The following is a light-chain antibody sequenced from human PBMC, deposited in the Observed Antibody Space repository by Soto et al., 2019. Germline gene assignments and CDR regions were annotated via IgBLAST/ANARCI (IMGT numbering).Light chain of an antibody. CDR3: QQSYSSLWT. CDR2: DAS. V-gene: IGKV1-39*01. CDR1: QSIGRD. Sequence: DIQMTQSPSSLSASVGDRVIISCRASQSIGRDLNWYQQKAGKAPKLLIFDASSWQSGVPSRFSGSGSGTDFTLTISSLQPEDFATYYCQQSYSSLWTFGQGTKADIK. J-gene: IGKJ1*01.